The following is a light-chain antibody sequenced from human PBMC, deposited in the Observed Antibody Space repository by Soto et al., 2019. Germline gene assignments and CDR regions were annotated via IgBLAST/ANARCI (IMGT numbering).Light chain of an antibody. CDR3: QQYGSPPPYT. V-gene: IGKV3-20*01. J-gene: IGKJ2*01. CDR1: QSVSSSY. Sequence: EIVLTQSPGTLSLSPGERATLSCRASQSVSSSYLAWYQQKPGQAPMLLIYGASSRATGIPDRFSGSGSGTDFTLTISRLEPEVFAVYYCQQYGSPPPYTFRQGTKLEIK. CDR2: GAS.